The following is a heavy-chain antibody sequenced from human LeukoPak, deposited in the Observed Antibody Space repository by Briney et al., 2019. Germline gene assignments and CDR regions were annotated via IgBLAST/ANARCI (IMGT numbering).Heavy chain of an antibody. J-gene: IGHJ4*02. CDR1: GFTFSTYT. CDR3: AREGYSYGALDY. CDR2: ISANSNYI. Sequence: GGSLRLSCAASGFTFSTYTMNWVRQAPGKGLEWVSSISANSNYIYYADSVKGRFTISRDNAKNSLYLQMNSLRAEDTAVYYCAREGYSYGALDYWGQGTLVTVSS. D-gene: IGHD5-18*01. V-gene: IGHV3-21*01.